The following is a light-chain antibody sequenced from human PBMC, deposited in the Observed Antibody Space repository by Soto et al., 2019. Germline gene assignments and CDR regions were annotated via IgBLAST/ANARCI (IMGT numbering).Light chain of an antibody. CDR1: NSDIGLYDY. V-gene: IGLV2-14*01. J-gene: IGLJ2*01. CDR3: TSYTRSSTLVL. CDR2: DVS. Sequence: QSALTQPASVSGSPGQSITISCTGTNSDIGLYDYVSWYQQHPGKAPKLMIYDVSNRPSGISNRFSGSKSANTASLTISGLQAEDEADYYCTSYTRSSTLVLFGGGTQLTVL.